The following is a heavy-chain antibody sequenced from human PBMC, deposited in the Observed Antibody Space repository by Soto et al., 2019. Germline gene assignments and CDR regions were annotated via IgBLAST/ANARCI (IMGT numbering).Heavy chain of an antibody. D-gene: IGHD4-17*01. J-gene: IGHJ4*02. CDR2: ISGSGGST. CDR3: AKWGSDGDHTFDY. CDR1: GFTFSSYA. Sequence: GGSLRLSCAASGFTFSSYAMSWVRQAPGKGLEWVSAISGSGGSTYYADSVKGRFTISRDNSKNTRYLQMNSLRAEDTAVYYCAKWGSDGDHTFDYWGQGTLVTVSS. V-gene: IGHV3-23*01.